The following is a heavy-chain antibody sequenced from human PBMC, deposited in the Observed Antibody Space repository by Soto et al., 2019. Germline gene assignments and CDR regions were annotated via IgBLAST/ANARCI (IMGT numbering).Heavy chain of an antibody. Sequence: SETLSLTCAVSSGSISSSNWWSWVRQPPGKGLEWIGEIYHSGSTNYNPSLKSRVTISVDKSKNQFSLKLSSVTAADTAVYYCARAHSSSWYRWFDPWGQGTLVTVSS. CDR1: SGSISSSNW. CDR3: ARAHSSSWYRWFDP. D-gene: IGHD6-13*01. CDR2: IYHSGST. V-gene: IGHV4-4*02. J-gene: IGHJ5*02.